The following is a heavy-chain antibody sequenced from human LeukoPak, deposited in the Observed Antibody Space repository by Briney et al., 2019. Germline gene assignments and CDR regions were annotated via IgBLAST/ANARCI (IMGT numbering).Heavy chain of an antibody. CDR2: ISGSGGST. D-gene: IGHD3-10*02. J-gene: IGHJ4*02. V-gene: IGHV3-23*01. Sequence: GGSLRLSCAASGFTFSSYGMSWVRQAPGKGLEWVSAISGSGGSTYYADSVKGRFTISRDNSKNTLYLQMDSLRAEDTAVYYCAKDFLFGELLSPNSFDYWGQGTLVTVSS. CDR1: GFTFSSYG. CDR3: AKDFLFGELLSPNSFDY.